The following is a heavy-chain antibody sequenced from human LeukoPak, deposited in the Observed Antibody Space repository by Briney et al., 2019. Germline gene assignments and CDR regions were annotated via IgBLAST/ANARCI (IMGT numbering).Heavy chain of an antibody. D-gene: IGHD2-21*01. Sequence: GGSLRLSCAVSGFTFSSYAMSWVRQAPGKGLEWVSAIDPSGVDTYYADSVKGRFTISRDNSKNTLYLQMNSLRAEDTAVYYCAKVGYCGGDCYSGYFDYWGQGTLVTVSS. CDR2: IDPSGVDT. J-gene: IGHJ4*02. CDR1: GFTFSSYA. V-gene: IGHV3-23*01. CDR3: AKVGYCGGDCYSGYFDY.